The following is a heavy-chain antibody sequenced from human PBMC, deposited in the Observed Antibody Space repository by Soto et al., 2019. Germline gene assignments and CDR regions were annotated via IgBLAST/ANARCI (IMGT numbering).Heavy chain of an antibody. CDR2: IIPIFGTA. D-gene: IGHD6-13*01. Sequence: QVQLVQSGAEVKKPGSSVKVSCKASGGTFSSYAISWVRQAPGQGLEWMGGIIPIFGTANYAQKFQGRVTITADESMSTAYMELSSLRSEDTAVYYCARDPLSSSPSPGGWFDPWGQGTLVTVSS. J-gene: IGHJ5*02. CDR3: ARDPLSSSPSPGGWFDP. CDR1: GGTFSSYA. V-gene: IGHV1-69*12.